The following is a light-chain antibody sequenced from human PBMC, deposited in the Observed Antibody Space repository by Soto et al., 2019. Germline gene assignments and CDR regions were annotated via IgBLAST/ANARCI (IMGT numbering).Light chain of an antibody. V-gene: IGKV3-15*01. CDR2: GAS. J-gene: IGKJ3*01. CDR1: QSVSSN. CDR3: QQYNTWPPFT. Sequence: EIVMTQSPATLSVSPGERATLSCRASQSVSSNLAWYQQKPGQAPMLLIYGASTRATGIPARFSGSGSGTEFTLTISSLQSEDFAVYYCQQYNTWPPFTFGPGTKVDI.